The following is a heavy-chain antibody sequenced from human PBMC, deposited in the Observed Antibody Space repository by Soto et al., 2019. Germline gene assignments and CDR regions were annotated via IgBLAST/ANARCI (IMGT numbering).Heavy chain of an antibody. Sequence: ASVKVSCKASGYTFTGYYMHWVRQAPGQGLEWMGWINPNSGGTNYAQKFQGWVTMTRDTSISTAYMELSRLRSDDTAVYYCWRGKGVRGVSWHGAFDFWGQGIMVTVAS. V-gene: IGHV1-2*04. CDR2: INPNSGGT. CDR1: GYTFTGYY. CDR3: WRGKGVRGVSWHGAFDF. J-gene: IGHJ3*01. D-gene: IGHD3-10*01.